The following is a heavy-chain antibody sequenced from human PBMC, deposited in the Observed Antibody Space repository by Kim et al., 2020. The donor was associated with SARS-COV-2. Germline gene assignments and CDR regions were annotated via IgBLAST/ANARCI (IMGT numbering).Heavy chain of an antibody. D-gene: IGHD3-9*01. J-gene: IGHJ6*01. CDR2: IYYSGST. Sequence: SETLSLTCTVSGGSISSYYWSWIRQPPGKGLEWIGYIYYSGSTNYNPSLKSRVTISVDTSKNQFSLKLSSVTAADTAVYYCARGPHYDILTGYYPNPYY. CDR3: ARGPHYDILTGYYPNPYY. CDR1: GGSISSYY. V-gene: IGHV4-59*13.